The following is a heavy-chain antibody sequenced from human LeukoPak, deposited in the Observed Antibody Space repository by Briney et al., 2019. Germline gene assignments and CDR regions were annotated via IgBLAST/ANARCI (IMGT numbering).Heavy chain of an antibody. CDR3: ARESYSSSYQFDF. CDR2: IYTSGST. CDR1: GGSISSYY. V-gene: IGHV4-4*07. D-gene: IGHD6-6*01. Sequence: SETLSLTCTVSGGSISSYYWSWIRQPAGKGLEWIGRIYTSGSTNYNPSLKSRVTMSVDTSKNQISLKVNSVTAADTAVYYCARESYSSSYQFDFWGQGTLVTVSS. J-gene: IGHJ4*02.